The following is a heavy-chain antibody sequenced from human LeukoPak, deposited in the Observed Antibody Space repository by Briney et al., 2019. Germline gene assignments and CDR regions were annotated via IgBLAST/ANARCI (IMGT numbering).Heavy chain of an antibody. CDR1: GGSIRNSNW. Sequence: SGTLSLTCTVSGGSIRNSNWWSWVRQVPGKGLEWIGEIFESGSTNYSPSLKSRVSISVDKSKNQFSLKLNSVTAADTAVYFCARGTKGFGRIYLDCWGQGTLVTVSS. V-gene: IGHV4-4*02. CDR3: ARGTKGFGRIYLDC. D-gene: IGHD2/OR15-2a*01. CDR2: IFESGST. J-gene: IGHJ4*02.